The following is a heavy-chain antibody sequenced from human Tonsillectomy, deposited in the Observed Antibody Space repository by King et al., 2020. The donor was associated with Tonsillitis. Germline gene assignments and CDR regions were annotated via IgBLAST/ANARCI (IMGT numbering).Heavy chain of an antibody. J-gene: IGHJ4*02. D-gene: IGHD6-19*01. CDR3: ASDPSYSSGLYYFDY. CDR2: ISSSGSNI. Sequence: VQLVESGGGLVKPGGSLRLSCAASGFTLSDYYMSWIRQAPGKGPEWVSYISSSGSNIYYADSVKGRFTISRDNAKNSLYLQMNSLRAEDTAVYYCASDPSYSSGLYYFDYWGQGTLVTVSS. V-gene: IGHV3-11*01. CDR1: GFTLSDYY.